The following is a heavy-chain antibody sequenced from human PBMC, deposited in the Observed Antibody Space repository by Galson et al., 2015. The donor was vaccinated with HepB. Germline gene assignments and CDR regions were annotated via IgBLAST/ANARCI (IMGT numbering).Heavy chain of an antibody. J-gene: IGHJ6*03. CDR2: ITAIFGTA. V-gene: IGHV1-69*13. CDR3: ARAYSGRIKRQYCSNTGCYDYYYYMDV. D-gene: IGHD2-2*01. CDR1: GGTFRSYA. Sequence: SVKVSCKASGGTFRSYAISWVRQAPGQGLEWMGGITAIFGTANYAQKFQGRVTITADESTSTAYVEVSRLRSEDTAVYYCARAYSGRIKRQYCSNTGCYDYYYYMDVWGKGTTVTVSS.